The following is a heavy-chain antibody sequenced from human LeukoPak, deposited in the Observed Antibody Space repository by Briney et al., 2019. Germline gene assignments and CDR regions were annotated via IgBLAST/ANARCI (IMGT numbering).Heavy chain of an antibody. J-gene: IGHJ4*02. CDR1: GFPFSSYA. V-gene: IGHV3-23*01. CDR2: IAGSDGFT. Sequence: GGSLRLSCAASGFPFSSYAMNWVRQAPGKGLEWVSAIAGSDGFTQYADSVKGRFTISRDNSKNTVYLQMNRLRVEDTALYYCVRSLDYWGQGTLVTVSS. CDR3: VRSLDY.